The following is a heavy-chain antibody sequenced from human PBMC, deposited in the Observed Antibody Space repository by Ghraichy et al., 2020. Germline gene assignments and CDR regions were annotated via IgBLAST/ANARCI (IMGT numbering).Heavy chain of an antibody. CDR2: LSWNDEE. D-gene: IGHD3-16*01. CDR1: GFSLSTVGMA. V-gene: IGHV2-5*01. Sequence: SGPTLVKPTQTLTLTCTFSGFSLSTVGMAVGWVRQPPGEALEWLALLSWNDEERYTPSLRSRLTITKDTSKNQVVLTMANMDPLDTATYFCAHFTFGGSLPVRNIDCFDIWGQGTPVTVSS. J-gene: IGHJ3*02. CDR3: AHFTFGGSLPVRNIDCFDI.